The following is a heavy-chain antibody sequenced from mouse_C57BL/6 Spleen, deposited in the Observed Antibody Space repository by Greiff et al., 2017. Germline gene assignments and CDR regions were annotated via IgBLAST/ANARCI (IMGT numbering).Heavy chain of an antibody. Sequence: VQLQQSGAELMKPGASVKLSCKATGYTFTGYWIEWVKQRPGHGLEWIGEILPGSGSTNYNEKFKGKATFTADTSSNTAYMQLSSLTTEDSAIYDGARFDYSKYGGYFDYWGQGTTLTVSS. CDR3: ARFDYSKYGGYFDY. CDR2: ILPGSGST. J-gene: IGHJ2*01. V-gene: IGHV1-9*01. D-gene: IGHD2-5*01. CDR1: GYTFTGYW.